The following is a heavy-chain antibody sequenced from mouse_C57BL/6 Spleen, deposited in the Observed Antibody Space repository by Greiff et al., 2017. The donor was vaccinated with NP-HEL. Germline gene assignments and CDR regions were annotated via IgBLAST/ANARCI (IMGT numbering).Heavy chain of an antibody. CDR2: INPGSGGT. CDR1: GYAFTNYL. V-gene: IGHV1-54*01. CDR3: ARSTAQRYFDY. Sequence: VQLQQSGAELVRPGTSVKVSCKASGYAFTNYLIEWVKQRPGQGLEWIGVINPGSGGTNYNEKFKGKATLSADKSSSTAYMQLSSLPSEDAAVYCAARSTAQRYFDYWGQGTTLTVSS. D-gene: IGHD3-2*02. J-gene: IGHJ2*01.